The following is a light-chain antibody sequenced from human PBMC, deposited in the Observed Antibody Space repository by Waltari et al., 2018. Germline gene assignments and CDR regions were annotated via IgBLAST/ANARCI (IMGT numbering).Light chain of an antibody. CDR1: RTVSSNF. Sequence: EIVLTQSPGTLSLSPGERAALSCRASRTVSSNFLAWYQQRPGQAPRLLIYGASSRATGIPDRFSGSGSGTEFTLTISRLDPEDFAVYYCQHYDTSWGFAFGPGTKVEIK. V-gene: IGKV3-20*01. J-gene: IGKJ3*01. CDR2: GAS. CDR3: QHYDTSWGFA.